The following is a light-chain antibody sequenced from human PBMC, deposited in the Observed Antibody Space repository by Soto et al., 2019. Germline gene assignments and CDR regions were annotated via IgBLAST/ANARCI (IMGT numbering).Light chain of an antibody. Sequence: DIQMSPSPSSLSASVGDRVTITRQASQSISSYLNWYQQKPGKAPKLLIYKASILESGVSSRFSGIGSGTEFTLTISSLQSDEFATYYCQQYNGYSAWKFGEGTKVDIK. J-gene: IGKJ1*01. CDR2: KAS. V-gene: IGKV1-5*03. CDR3: QQYNGYSAWK. CDR1: QSISSY.